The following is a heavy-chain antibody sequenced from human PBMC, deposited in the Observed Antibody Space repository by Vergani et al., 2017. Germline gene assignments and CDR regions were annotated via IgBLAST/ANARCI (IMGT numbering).Heavy chain of an antibody. Sequence: LQLQESGPGLVKPSETLSLTCTVSGVSVTYGAYYYGWIRQSPGRGLEWIGSVYYSGNTFSNPSLSSRVTMSVDTSKNQFSLRLKSVTAADTAVYYCAKLAESVPQDAFDIWGQGTMVTVSS. CDR1: GVSVTYGAYY. CDR2: VYYSGNT. CDR3: AKLAESVPQDAFDI. J-gene: IGHJ3*02. V-gene: IGHV4-39*01.